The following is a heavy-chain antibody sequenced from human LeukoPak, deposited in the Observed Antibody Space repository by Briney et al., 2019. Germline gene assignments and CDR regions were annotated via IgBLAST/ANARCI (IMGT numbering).Heavy chain of an antibody. Sequence: PGGSLRLSCAASGFTFSSYAMSWVRQAPGKGLEWVSAISGSGGSTYYADSVKGRFTISRDNSKNTLYLQMNSLRAEDTAVYYCAKDYYDSSGYYYERGGFDYWGQGTLVTVSS. CDR1: GFTFSSYA. J-gene: IGHJ4*02. V-gene: IGHV3-23*01. CDR2: ISGSGGST. CDR3: AKDYYDSSGYYYERGGFDY. D-gene: IGHD3-22*01.